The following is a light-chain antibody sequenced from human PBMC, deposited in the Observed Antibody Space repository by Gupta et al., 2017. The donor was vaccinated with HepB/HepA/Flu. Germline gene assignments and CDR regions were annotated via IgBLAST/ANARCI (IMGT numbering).Light chain of an antibody. Sequence: DFVMTQSPDSLAVSLGERTTINCKSSQSVLYSSNNKNYLAWYQQKPEQPPKLLIYWASTRESGVPDRFSGSGSGTDFTLTISSLQAEDVAIYYCQQYYSSPLTFGQGTKVEIK. J-gene: IGKJ1*01. CDR2: WAS. V-gene: IGKV4-1*01. CDR1: QSVLYSSNNKNY. CDR3: QQYYSSPLT.